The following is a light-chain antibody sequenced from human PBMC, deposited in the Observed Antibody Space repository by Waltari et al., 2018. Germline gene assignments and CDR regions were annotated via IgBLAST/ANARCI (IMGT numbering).Light chain of an antibody. CDR1: QNLHCY. J-gene: IGKJ1*01. CDR2: AAS. Sequence: DIQMTQSPYSLSASVGDRVSITCRASQNLHCYLNWYHQTSGKAPKLLIYAASNLQSWVPSRFTGSDSGTDFTLTISNLQPEDFGAYYCQQSYSTPWTFGQGTKVEIK. V-gene: IGKV1-39*01. CDR3: QQSYSTPWT.